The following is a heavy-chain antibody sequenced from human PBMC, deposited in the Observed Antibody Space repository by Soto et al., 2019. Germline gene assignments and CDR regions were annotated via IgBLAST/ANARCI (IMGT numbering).Heavy chain of an antibody. Sequence: QVQLVESGGGVVQPGRSLRLSCAASAFTFNFYSMHWVRQAPGKGLEWVAVISFDESKEFYADSVKGRFTISRDNSNNNLYLQMNSLRAEDTALYYCARGTDFYFGSGNLDYWGQGSLVTVSP. CDR1: AFTFNFYS. CDR2: ISFDESKE. V-gene: IGHV3-30-3*01. CDR3: ARGTDFYFGSGNLDY. D-gene: IGHD3-10*01. J-gene: IGHJ4*02.